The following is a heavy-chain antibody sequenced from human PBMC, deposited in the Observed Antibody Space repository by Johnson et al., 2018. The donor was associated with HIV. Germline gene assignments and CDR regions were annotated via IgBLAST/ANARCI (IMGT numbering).Heavy chain of an antibody. D-gene: IGHD6-13*01. J-gene: IGHJ3*02. Sequence: QVLLVESGGGVVQPGGSLRLSCAASGFTFSSYGMHWVRQAPGKGLEWVAFIRYDGSNKYYADSVKGRFTISRDNSKNTLYLQMNSLRAEDTALYYCARVRTAAGFDAFDIWGQGTMVTVSS. CDR2: IRYDGSNK. V-gene: IGHV3-30*02. CDR1: GFTFSSYG. CDR3: ARVRTAAGFDAFDI.